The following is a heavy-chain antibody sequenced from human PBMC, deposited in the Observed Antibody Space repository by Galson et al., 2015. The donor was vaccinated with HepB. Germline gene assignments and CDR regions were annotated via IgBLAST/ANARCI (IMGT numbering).Heavy chain of an antibody. D-gene: IGHD3-3*01. CDR3: AKDITRVTIFGSAYDI. CDR1: GFTFDDYA. Sequence: SLRLSCAASGFTFDDYAMHWVRQPPGKGLEWVSGINWNSGSIGYADSVKGRFTISRDNAKNSLYLQMNSLKAEDTALYYCAKDITRVTIFGSAYDIWGPGTMVTVSS. CDR2: INWNSGSI. V-gene: IGHV3-9*01. J-gene: IGHJ3*02.